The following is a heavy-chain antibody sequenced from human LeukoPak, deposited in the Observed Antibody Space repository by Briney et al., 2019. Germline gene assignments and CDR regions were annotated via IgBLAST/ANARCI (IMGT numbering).Heavy chain of an antibody. CDR3: AKDPFAYGDYSSDY. D-gene: IGHD4-17*01. Sequence: GGSLRLSCAASGFTFSSYGMHWVRQAPGKGLEWVAVISYDGSNKYYADSVKGRFTISRDNSKNTLYLQMNSLRAEDTAVYYCAKDPFAYGDYSSDYWGQGTLVTVSS. CDR2: ISYDGSNK. CDR1: GFTFSSYG. J-gene: IGHJ4*02. V-gene: IGHV3-30*18.